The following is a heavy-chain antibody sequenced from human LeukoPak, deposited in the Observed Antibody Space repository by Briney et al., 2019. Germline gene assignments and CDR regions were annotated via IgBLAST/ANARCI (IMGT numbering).Heavy chain of an antibody. D-gene: IGHD3-3*01. CDR2: IGSSVSTR. V-gene: IGHV3-48*01. CDR1: GFTFSSYS. J-gene: IGHJ4*02. Sequence: GGSLRLSCAVSGFTFSSYSMNWVRRAPGKGLEWVSYIGSSVSTRYYADSVKGRFTISRDNGKHSLYLQMNSLRAEDTAVYYCAREGSDFWSGYSKGYSDYWGQGTLVTVSS. CDR3: AREGSDFWSGYSKGYSDY.